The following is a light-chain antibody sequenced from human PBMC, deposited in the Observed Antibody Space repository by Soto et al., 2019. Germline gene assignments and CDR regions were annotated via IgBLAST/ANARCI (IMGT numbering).Light chain of an antibody. Sequence: QSALTRPASVSGSPGQSITISCTATSSDVGAYNYVSWYQHHPGKAPKLMIYDVSNRPSGVSNRFSGSKSGNTASLTISGLQAEDEADYYCSSYTSSSTVVFGGGTKLTVL. V-gene: IGLV2-14*03. CDR1: SSDVGAYNY. CDR3: SSYTSSSTVV. CDR2: DVS. J-gene: IGLJ2*01.